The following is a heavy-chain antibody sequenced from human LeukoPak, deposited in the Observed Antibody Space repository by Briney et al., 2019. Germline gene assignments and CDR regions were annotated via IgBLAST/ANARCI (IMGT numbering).Heavy chain of an antibody. CDR3: ARGFSTMIVAYYYYGMDV. Sequence: SETLSLTCAVYGGSFSGYYWSWIRQPPGKGLEWIGEINHSGSTNYNPSLKSRVTISVDTSKNQFSLKLSSVTAADTAVYYCARGFSTMIVAYYYYGMDVWGQGTTVTASS. J-gene: IGHJ6*02. CDR1: GGSFSGYY. V-gene: IGHV4-34*01. D-gene: IGHD3-22*01. CDR2: INHSGST.